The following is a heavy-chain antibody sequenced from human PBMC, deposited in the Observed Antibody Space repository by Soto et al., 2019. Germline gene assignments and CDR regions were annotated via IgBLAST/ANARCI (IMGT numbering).Heavy chain of an antibody. Sequence: SVMVSCNASGGTFSSYAISWVRQAPGQGLEWMGGIIPIFGTANYAQKFQGRVTITADESTSTAYMELSSLRSEDTAVYYCARLMDTAMVSDYWGQGTLVTVSS. D-gene: IGHD5-18*01. V-gene: IGHV1-69*01. CDR1: GGTFSSYA. J-gene: IGHJ4*02. CDR2: IIPIFGTA. CDR3: ARLMDTAMVSDY.